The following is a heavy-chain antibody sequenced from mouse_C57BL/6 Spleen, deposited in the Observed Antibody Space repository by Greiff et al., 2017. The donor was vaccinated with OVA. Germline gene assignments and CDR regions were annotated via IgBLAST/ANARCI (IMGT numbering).Heavy chain of an antibody. D-gene: IGHD2-1*01. Sequence: VQLQQSGPELVKPGASVKMSCKASGYTFTDYNMHWVKQSHGKSLEWIGYINPNNGGTSYNQKFKGKATLTVNKSSSTAYMELRSLTSEDSAVYYCARNYGNFTPLDYWGQGTTLTVSS. CDR1: GYTFTDYN. V-gene: IGHV1-22*01. J-gene: IGHJ2*01. CDR2: INPNNGGT. CDR3: ARNYGNFTPLDY.